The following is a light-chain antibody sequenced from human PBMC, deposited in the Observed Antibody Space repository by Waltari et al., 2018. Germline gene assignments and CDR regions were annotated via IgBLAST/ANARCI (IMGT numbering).Light chain of an antibody. V-gene: IGLV1-47*01. Sequence: QSVLTQPPSASGTPGLRVSLSCSGSSSNIGATSVYWYQQLPGAAPKLLIYKDEQRPAGVPDRFSGSKSGTSASLAISGLRSADEADYYCAAWDDSLSGRVFGGGTKLTVL. CDR2: KDE. CDR1: SSNIGATS. J-gene: IGLJ3*02. CDR3: AAWDDSLSGRV.